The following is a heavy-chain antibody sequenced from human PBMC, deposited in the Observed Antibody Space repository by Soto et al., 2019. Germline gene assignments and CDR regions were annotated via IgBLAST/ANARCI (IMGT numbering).Heavy chain of an antibody. CDR2: IIPILGIA. V-gene: IGHV1-69*02. CDR3: ALSPYGDYEVGYFDY. Sequence: ASVKVSCKASGGTFSSYTISWVRQAPGQGLEWMGRIIPILGIANYAQKFQGRVTITADKSTSTAYMELSSLRSEDTAVYYCALSPYGDYEVGYFDYWGQGTLVTVSS. D-gene: IGHD4-17*01. CDR1: GGTFSSYT. J-gene: IGHJ4*02.